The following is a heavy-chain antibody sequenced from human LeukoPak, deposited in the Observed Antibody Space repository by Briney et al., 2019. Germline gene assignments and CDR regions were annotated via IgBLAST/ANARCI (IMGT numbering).Heavy chain of an antibody. Sequence: GASVKVSCKASGYAFTSYDINWVRQATGQGLEWMGWMNPNSGNTGYAQKFQGRVTMTSNTSISTAYMELSSLRSEDTAVYYCARDSSSGVYYFDYWGQGTLVTVSS. CDR2: MNPNSGNT. CDR3: ARDSSSGVYYFDY. V-gene: IGHV1-8*01. D-gene: IGHD6-6*01. CDR1: GYAFTSYD. J-gene: IGHJ4*02.